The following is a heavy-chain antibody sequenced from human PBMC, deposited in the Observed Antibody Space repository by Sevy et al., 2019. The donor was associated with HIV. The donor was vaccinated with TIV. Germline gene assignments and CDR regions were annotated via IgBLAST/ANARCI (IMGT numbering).Heavy chain of an antibody. V-gene: IGHV3-23*01. CDR2: ITGTGSST. CDR1: GFTFSSYA. J-gene: IGHJ4*02. Sequence: GGSLRLSCAASGFTFSSYAMSWVRQAPGKGLEWVSAITGTGSSTYYADSVKGRFTISRDNSKTTLYLQMNSLRTEDTAVYYCARDPNTTMATYYFDSWGQGTLVTVSS. CDR3: ARDPNTTMATYYFDS. D-gene: IGHD5-18*01.